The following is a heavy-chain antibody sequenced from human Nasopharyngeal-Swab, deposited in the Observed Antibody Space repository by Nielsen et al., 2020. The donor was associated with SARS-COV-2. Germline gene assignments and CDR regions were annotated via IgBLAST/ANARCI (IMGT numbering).Heavy chain of an antibody. CDR2: ISAYNGNT. CDR1: GYTFTSYG. J-gene: IGHJ4*02. D-gene: IGHD4-17*01. Sequence: ASVKVSCKASGYTFTSYGISWVRQAPGQGLEWMGWISAYNGNTNYAQKLQGRVTMTTDTSTSTAYMKLRSLRSDDSAVYYCARDTPSGDTVTTSPDFDYWGQGTLVTVSS. V-gene: IGHV1-18*01. CDR3: ARDTPSGDTVTTSPDFDY.